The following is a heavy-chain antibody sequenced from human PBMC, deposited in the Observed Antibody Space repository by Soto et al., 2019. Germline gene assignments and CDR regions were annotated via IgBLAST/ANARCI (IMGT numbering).Heavy chain of an antibody. J-gene: IGHJ6*02. CDR3: ARDTNPAYYYGSGSFHGMDV. CDR2: IHSGGTT. CDR1: GFTVSSNY. V-gene: IGHV3-53*01. D-gene: IGHD3-10*01. Sequence: EVQLVESGGGLIQPGGSLRLSCAASGFTVSSNYMSWVRQAPGKGLEWVSVIHSGGTTFYADSVKGRFTISRDSSKNTLYLQMNSLRAEDTAVYYCARDTNPAYYYGSGSFHGMDVWGQGTTVSVSS.